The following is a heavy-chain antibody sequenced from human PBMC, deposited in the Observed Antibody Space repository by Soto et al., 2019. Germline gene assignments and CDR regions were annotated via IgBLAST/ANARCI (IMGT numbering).Heavy chain of an antibody. J-gene: IGHJ6*02. CDR2: INSDGSST. CDR1: GFTFSSYW. D-gene: IGHD2-2*01. CDR3: ARDEAYQLPRVGMDV. Sequence: EVQLVESGGGLVQPGGSLRLSCAASGFTFSSYWMHWVRQAPGKGLVWVSRINSDGSSTSYADSVKGRFTISRDNAKNTLYLQMNSLRAEDTAVYYCARDEAYQLPRVGMDVWGQGTTVTVSS. V-gene: IGHV3-74*01.